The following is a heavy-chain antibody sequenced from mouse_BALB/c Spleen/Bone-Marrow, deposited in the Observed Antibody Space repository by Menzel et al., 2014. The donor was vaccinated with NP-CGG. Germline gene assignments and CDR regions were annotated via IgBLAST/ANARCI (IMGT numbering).Heavy chain of an antibody. CDR1: GFTFSDYY. CDR2: ISDGGSYT. Sequence: EVQVVESGGGLVKPGGSLKLSCAASGFTFSDYYMYWVRQTPEKRLEWVATISDGGSYTYYPDSVKGRFTISRDNAKNNLYPQMSSLKSEDTAMYYCAGVSYDYFDYWGQGTTLTVSS. V-gene: IGHV5-4*02. CDR3: AGVSYDYFDY. D-gene: IGHD2-4*01. J-gene: IGHJ2*01.